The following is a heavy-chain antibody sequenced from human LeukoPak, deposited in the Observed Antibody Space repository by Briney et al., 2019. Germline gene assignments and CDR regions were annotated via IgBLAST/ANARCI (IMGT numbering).Heavy chain of an antibody. V-gene: IGHV3-74*01. CDR2: INSDGSST. Sequence: GGSLRLSCAASGFTFSSYWMHWVRQAPGKGLVWVSRINSDGSSTYYADSVKGRFTISRESYRNTLYLQMSSLRAEDTAVYYCVRVTINSLSFEYWGQGTLVTVSS. CDR1: GFTFSSYW. D-gene: IGHD4/OR15-4a*01. CDR3: VRVTINSLSFEY. J-gene: IGHJ4*02.